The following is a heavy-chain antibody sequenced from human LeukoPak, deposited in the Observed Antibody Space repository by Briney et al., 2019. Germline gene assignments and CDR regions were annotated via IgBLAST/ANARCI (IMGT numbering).Heavy chain of an antibody. V-gene: IGHV4-59*08. Sequence: PSETLSLTCSISGGSISSYYWSWIRQPPGKGLEWIGYIYYSGNTNYSPSLKSRVTISVDTSKNQFSLKLSSVTAADTAVYYCARQIVVVPAAMDNKDAFDIWGQGTMVTVSS. D-gene: IGHD2-2*01. CDR3: ARQIVVVPAAMDNKDAFDI. CDR2: IYYSGNT. CDR1: GGSISSYY. J-gene: IGHJ3*02.